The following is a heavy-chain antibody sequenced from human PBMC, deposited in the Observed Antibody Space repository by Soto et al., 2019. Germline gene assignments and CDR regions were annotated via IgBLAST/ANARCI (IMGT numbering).Heavy chain of an antibody. CDR1: GFTFSGSA. D-gene: IGHD3-3*01. CDR3: TRIDFWSGYYNSYYYMDV. V-gene: IGHV3-73*01. J-gene: IGHJ6*03. CDR2: IRSKANSYAT. Sequence: GGSLRLSCAASGFTFSGSAMHWVRQASGKGLEWVGRIRSKANSYATAYAASVKSRFTISRDDSKNTAYLQMNSLKTEDTAVYYCTRIDFWSGYYNSYYYMDVWGKGTTVTVSS.